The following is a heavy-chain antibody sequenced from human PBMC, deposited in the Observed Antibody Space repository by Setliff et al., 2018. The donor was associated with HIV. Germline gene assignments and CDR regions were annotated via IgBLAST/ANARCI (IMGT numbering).Heavy chain of an antibody. CDR1: GYNFTSHD. D-gene: IGHD6-13*01. V-gene: IGHV1-18*01. Sequence: GASVKVSCKASGYNFTSHDINWVRQAPGQGLEWMGWISVYNGKIDYAQKFQGRVTMTTETSTSTAHMELRSLRSDDTAVYYCARDYGSSPYAVFDSWGQGTLVTVSS. J-gene: IGHJ4*02. CDR2: ISVYNGKI. CDR3: ARDYGSSPYAVFDS.